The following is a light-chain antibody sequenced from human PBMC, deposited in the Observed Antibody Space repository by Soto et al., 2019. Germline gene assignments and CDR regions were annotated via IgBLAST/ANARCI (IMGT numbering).Light chain of an antibody. CDR2: GNN. Sequence: QSVLTQPPSVSAAPGQRVTISCTGSSSSVGAGYDVHWYQQLPGTAPKLLIYGNNNRPSGVPDRFSGSKSGTSASLAITGLQAEDEADYYCQSYDSSLSGVVFGGGTKLTVL. CDR3: QSYDSSLSGVV. J-gene: IGLJ2*01. CDR1: SSSVGAGYD. V-gene: IGLV1-40*01.